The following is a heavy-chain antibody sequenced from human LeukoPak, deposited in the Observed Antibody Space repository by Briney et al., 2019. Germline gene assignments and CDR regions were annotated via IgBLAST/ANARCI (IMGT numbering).Heavy chain of an antibody. CDR3: ARDYSSSSKDDY. J-gene: IGHJ4*02. CDR1: GGSFSGYY. CDR2: INHSGST. D-gene: IGHD6-13*01. V-gene: IGHV4-34*01. Sequence: RSSETLSLTCAVYGGSFSGYYWSWIRQPPGKGLEWIGEINHSGSTNYNPSLKSRVTISVDTSKKQFSLKLSSVTAADTAVYYCARDYSSSSKDDYWGQGTLVTVSS.